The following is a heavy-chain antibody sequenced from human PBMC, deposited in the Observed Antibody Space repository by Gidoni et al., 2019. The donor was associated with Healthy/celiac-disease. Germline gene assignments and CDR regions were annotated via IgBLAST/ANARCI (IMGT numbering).Heavy chain of an antibody. V-gene: IGHV3-30-3*01. CDR3: AGGENYYDSSGYPDY. J-gene: IGHJ4*02. D-gene: IGHD3-22*01. CDR1: GFTFSSYA. Sequence: QVQLVESGGGVVQPGRSLRLSCAASGFTFSSYAMHWVRQAPGKGLEWVAVISYDGSNKYYADSVKGRVTISRDNSKNTLYLQMNSLRAEDTAVYYCAGGENYYDSSGYPDYWGQGTLVTVSS. CDR2: ISYDGSNK.